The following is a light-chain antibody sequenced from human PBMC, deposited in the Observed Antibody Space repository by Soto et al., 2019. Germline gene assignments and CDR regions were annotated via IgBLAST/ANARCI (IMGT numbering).Light chain of an antibody. J-gene: IGLJ2*01. CDR2: DVD. V-gene: IGLV2-8*01. CDR3: SSYVASNFHVL. CDR1: TSDVGGYNY. Sequence: QSALTQPPSASGSPGQSVTISCTGTTSDVGGYNYVSWYQQHPGKAPKLLVYDVDKRPSGVPDRFSGSKSGNTASLTVSGLQAADEADYYCSSYVASNFHVLFGGGTQLTVL.